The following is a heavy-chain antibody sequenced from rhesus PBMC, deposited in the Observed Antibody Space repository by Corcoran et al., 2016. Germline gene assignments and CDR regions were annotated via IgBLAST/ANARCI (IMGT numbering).Heavy chain of an antibody. CDR1: GGSISDSYR. CDR3: ARDEDDGLPLSGLDS. V-gene: IGHV4S10*01. J-gene: IGHJ6*01. CDR2: INGRSTGT. Sequence: QVQLQESGPGVVKPSETLSLTCAVSGGSISDSYRWSWIRQPPGKGLEWIGFINGRSTGTNYNPYLKSRVTISKDTSKNQFSLKLSSVTAADTAVYYCARDEDDGLPLSGLDSWGQGVVVTVSS. D-gene: IGHD3-3*01.